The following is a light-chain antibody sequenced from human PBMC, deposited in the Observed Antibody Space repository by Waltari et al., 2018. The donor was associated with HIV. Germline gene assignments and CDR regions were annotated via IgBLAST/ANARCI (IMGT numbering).Light chain of an antibody. J-gene: IGLJ3*02. V-gene: IGLV2-14*01. CDR2: DVS. CDR3: SSYTSSSTLAWV. CDR1: SSDVGGYNY. Sequence: QSALTQPASVSGSPGQSITISCTGTSSDVGGYNYVSWYQQHPGKAPKLMFYDVSNRPSGVSNRFSGSKSGNTASLTISGLQAEDEADYYCSSYTSSSTLAWVFGGGTKLTVL.